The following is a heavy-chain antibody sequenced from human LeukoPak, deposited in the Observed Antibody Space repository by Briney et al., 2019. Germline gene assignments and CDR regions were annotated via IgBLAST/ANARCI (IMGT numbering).Heavy chain of an antibody. CDR1: GFTFSSYW. D-gene: IGHD5-12*01. CDR2: IKPDGSGD. V-gene: IGHV3-7*01. CDR3: ASVAIPYSGYDRGHWFDP. Sequence: GGSLRLSCAASGFTFSSYWMSWVRQAPGKGLEWVANIKPDGSGDYYVDSVKGRFTISRDNAKNSLYLQMNSLRAEDTALYYCASVAIPYSGYDRGHWFDPWGQGTLVTVSS. J-gene: IGHJ5*02.